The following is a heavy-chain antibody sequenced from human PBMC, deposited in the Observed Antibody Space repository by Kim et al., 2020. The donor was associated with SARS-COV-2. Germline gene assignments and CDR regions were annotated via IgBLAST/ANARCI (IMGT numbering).Heavy chain of an antibody. V-gene: IGHV3-49*04. Sequence: GGSLRLSCTASEVTFNDYAMHWVRQAPGKGLEWLGFIRSDANNAKSEYAMTVKGRITMSRDDTTSNVQLKRKRLKTAAIAEYYCTDTAAWDNGT. CDR2: IRSDANNAKS. CDR3: TDTAA. J-gene: IGHJ6*03. CDR1: EVTFNDYA. D-gene: IGHD5-18*01.